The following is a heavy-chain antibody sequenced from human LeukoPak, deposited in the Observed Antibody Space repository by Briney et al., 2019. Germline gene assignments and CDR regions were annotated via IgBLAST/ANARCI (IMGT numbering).Heavy chain of an antibody. J-gene: IGHJ4*02. V-gene: IGHV3-30*04. CDR1: GFTFSSYA. D-gene: IGHD2-15*01. Sequence: GGSLRLSCAASGFTFSSYAMHWVRQAPGKGLEWVAVISYDGSNKYYADSVKGRFTISRDNSKNTLYLQMNSLRAEDTAVYYCATSHGYCSGGSCYSRSLRERRFGYWGQGTQVTVSS. CDR2: ISYDGSNK. CDR3: ATSHGYCSGGSCYSRSLRERRFGY.